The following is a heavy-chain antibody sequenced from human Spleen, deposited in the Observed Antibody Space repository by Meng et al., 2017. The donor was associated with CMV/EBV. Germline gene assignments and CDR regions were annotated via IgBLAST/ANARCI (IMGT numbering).Heavy chain of an antibody. D-gene: IGHD3-10*01. CDR1: GFTFSSHA. Sequence: GGSLRLSCAASGFTFSSHAMHWVRQAPGKGLEWVAVISYDGTNKFYVDSVKGRFTISRDDSKNTVYLQMNSLRAEDTALYYCAKLFYYDSGSLDYWGQGTQVTVSS. V-gene: IGHV3-30*04. CDR2: ISYDGTNK. CDR3: AKLFYYDSGSLDY. J-gene: IGHJ4*02.